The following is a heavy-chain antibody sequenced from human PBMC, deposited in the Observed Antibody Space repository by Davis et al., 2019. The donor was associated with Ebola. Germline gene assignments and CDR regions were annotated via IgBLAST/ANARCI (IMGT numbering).Heavy chain of an antibody. Sequence: GESLKISCAASGFTVSGNYMSWVRQVPGKGLEWVSIVSGSGGHTHYSDSVRGRFTISRDNSKNTLYLQMNSLRAEDTATYYCARYCHYPDCSYFDCWGQGTVVAVSS. V-gene: IGHV3-53*01. D-gene: IGHD3-16*01. CDR2: VSGSGGHT. J-gene: IGHJ4*02. CDR1: GFTVSGNY. CDR3: ARYCHYPDCSYFDC.